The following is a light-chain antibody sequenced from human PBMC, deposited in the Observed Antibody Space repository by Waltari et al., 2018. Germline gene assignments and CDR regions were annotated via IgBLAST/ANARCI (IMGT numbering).Light chain of an antibody. J-gene: IGKJ1*01. CDR1: QSVLYSSNNKNE. V-gene: IGKV4-1*01. CDR2: WAS. CDR3: QQYCSTPWT. Sequence: DIVMTQSPDSLAVSLGERATINCKSSQSVLYSSNNKNELAWYQQKPGQPPKLLIYWASTRESGVPDRFSGSGSGTDFTLTISSLQAEDVAVYYCQQYCSTPWTFGRGTKVEI.